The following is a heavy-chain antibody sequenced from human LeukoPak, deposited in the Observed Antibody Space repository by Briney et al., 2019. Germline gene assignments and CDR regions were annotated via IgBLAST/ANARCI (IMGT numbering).Heavy chain of an antibody. J-gene: IGHJ4*02. CDR2: IKSKTYDGTT. V-gene: IGHV3-15*01. CDR3: TTGAYSNYEGY. D-gene: IGHD4-11*01. CDR1: GFTFNYAW. Sequence: GGSLRLSCAVSGFTFNYAWMSWVRQAPGKGPEWVGRIKSKTYDGTTDYAAPVKGRFTISRDDSKNTLYLQMNSLKTEDTAVYYSTTGAYSNYEGYWGQGTLVTVSS.